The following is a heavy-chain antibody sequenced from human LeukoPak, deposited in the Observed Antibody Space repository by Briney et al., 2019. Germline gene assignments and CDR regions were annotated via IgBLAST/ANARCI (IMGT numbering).Heavy chain of an antibody. Sequence: SETLSLTCTVSGGSISSYYWSWIRQPPGKGLEWIGYIYYSGSTDYNPSLKSRVTISVETSKNQFSLKLSSVTAADTAVYYCARDGSSGYYSYYYYMDVWGKGTTVTISS. CDR2: IYYSGST. J-gene: IGHJ6*03. V-gene: IGHV4-59*12. CDR3: ARDGSSGYYSYYYYMDV. D-gene: IGHD3-22*01. CDR1: GGSISSYY.